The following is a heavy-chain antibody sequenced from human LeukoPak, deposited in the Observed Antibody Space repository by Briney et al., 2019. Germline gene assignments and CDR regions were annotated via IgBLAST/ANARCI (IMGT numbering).Heavy chain of an antibody. CDR3: ARELGVPPDCRSTSCYLDY. J-gene: IGHJ4*02. CDR2: INPNSGGT. Sequence: ASVKVSCKASGHTFTGYYMHWVRQAPRQGLEWMGWINPNSGGTNYAQKFQGRVTMTRDTSISTAYMELSRLRSDDTAVYYCARELGVPPDCRSTSCYLDYWGQGTLVTVSS. V-gene: IGHV1-2*02. CDR1: GHTFTGYY. D-gene: IGHD2-2*01.